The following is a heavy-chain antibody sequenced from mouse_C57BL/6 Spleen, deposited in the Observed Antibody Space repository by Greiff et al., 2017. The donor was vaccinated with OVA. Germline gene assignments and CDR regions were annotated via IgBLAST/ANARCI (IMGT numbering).Heavy chain of an antibody. Sequence: QVQLQQPGAELVRPGSSVKLSCKASGYTFTSYWMHWVKQRPIQGLEWIGNIAPSDSETHYNQKFKDKATLTVDKSSSTAYMQLSSLTSEDAAVYYCAREYLAGYFDYWGQGTTLTVSS. D-gene: IGHD5-1*01. CDR3: AREYLAGYFDY. V-gene: IGHV1-52*01. CDR2: IAPSDSET. CDR1: GYTFTSYW. J-gene: IGHJ2*01.